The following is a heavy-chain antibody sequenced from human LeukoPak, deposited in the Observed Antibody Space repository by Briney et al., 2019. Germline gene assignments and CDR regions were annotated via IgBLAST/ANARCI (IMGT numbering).Heavy chain of an antibody. CDR1: GFTFDDYA. CDR2: ISWNSGSI. Sequence: LPGGSLRLSCAASGFTFDDYAMHWVRQAPGKGLEWVSGISWNSGSIGYADSVKGRFTISRDNAKNSLYLQMNSLRAEDTALYYCAKDISYGSGSGNFDYWGQGTLVTVSS. V-gene: IGHV3-9*01. CDR3: AKDISYGSGSGNFDY. D-gene: IGHD3-10*01. J-gene: IGHJ4*02.